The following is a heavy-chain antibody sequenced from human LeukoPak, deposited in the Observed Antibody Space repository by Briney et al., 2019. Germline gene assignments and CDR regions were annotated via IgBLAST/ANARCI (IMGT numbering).Heavy chain of an antibody. CDR1: GFTFSSYA. J-gene: IGHJ1*01. Sequence: GGSLRLSCAASGFTFSSYAMSWVRQAPGKGLEWVANIKQDGSEKYYVDSVKGRFTISRDNAKNSLYLQMNSLRAEDTAVYCCARGPRFLYDILTGYPAEYFQHWGQGTLVTVSS. D-gene: IGHD3-9*01. CDR3: ARGPRFLYDILTGYPAEYFQH. CDR2: IKQDGSEK. V-gene: IGHV3-7*01.